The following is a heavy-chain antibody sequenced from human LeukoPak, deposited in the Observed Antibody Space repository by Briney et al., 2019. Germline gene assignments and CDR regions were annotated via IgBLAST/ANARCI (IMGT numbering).Heavy chain of an antibody. J-gene: IGHJ3*02. D-gene: IGHD3-3*01. CDR3: AKEKGLHYDFWSATLWGAFDI. Sequence: PGGSLRLSCAASGFTFSSYGMHWVRQAPGKGLEWVALIRYDGSNKYYADSVKGRFTISRDNSKNTLYLQMNSLRAEDTAVYYCAKEKGLHYDFWSATLWGAFDIWGQGTMVTVSS. CDR1: GFTFSSYG. V-gene: IGHV3-30*02. CDR2: IRYDGSNK.